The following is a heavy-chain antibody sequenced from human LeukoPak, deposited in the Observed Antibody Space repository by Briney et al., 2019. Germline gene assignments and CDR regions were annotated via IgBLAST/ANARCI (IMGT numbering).Heavy chain of an antibody. Sequence: PSETLSLTCTVSGGSISSYYWSWIRQPAGKGLEWIGRICTSGSTNYNPSLRSRVTMSVDTSKNQFSLKLSSVTAADTAVYYCARVSHYYDSSGCYAFDIWGQGTMVTVSS. CDR2: ICTSGST. J-gene: IGHJ3*02. D-gene: IGHD3-22*01. V-gene: IGHV4-4*07. CDR1: GGSISSYY. CDR3: ARVSHYYDSSGCYAFDI.